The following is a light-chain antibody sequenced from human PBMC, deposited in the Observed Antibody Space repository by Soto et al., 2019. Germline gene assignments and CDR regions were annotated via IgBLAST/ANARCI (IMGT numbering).Light chain of an antibody. CDR3: TSYTSSSNFV. J-gene: IGLJ1*01. V-gene: IGLV2-18*02. CDR1: SSAVGSYNR. CDR2: EVS. Sequence: HFALTQPHSVSGSPGQSVTISCTGTSSAVGSYNRVSWYQQPPGTAPKLTIYEVSNLSSGVTDRFSGSKSVNTASLTISGLQAEDEAEYYCTSYTSSSNFVFGTGTQLTVL.